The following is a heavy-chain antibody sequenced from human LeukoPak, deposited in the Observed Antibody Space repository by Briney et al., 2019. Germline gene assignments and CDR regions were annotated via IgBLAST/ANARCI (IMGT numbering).Heavy chain of an antibody. D-gene: IGHD7-27*01. CDR3: ARGRGSNWGPFDY. V-gene: IGHV3-23*01. CDR2: ISGSGGST. CDR1: GFTFSSYA. Sequence: GGSLRLSCAASGFTFSSYAMSWVRRAPGKRLEWVSAISGSGGSTYYADSVKGRFTISRDNSKNTLYLQMNSLRAEDTAVYYCARGRGSNWGPFDYWGQGTLVTVSS. J-gene: IGHJ4*02.